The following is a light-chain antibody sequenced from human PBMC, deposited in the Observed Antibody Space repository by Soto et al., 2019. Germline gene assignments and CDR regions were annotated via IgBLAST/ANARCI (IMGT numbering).Light chain of an antibody. CDR1: QRVTSNY. Sequence: IVLTQSPGTLSLSPGERATLSCRASQRVTSNYLAWYQQRPGQAPRLLIFGASIRDTGLPDRFSGSGSGTDFTLTISRLEPEDFALYYCQQYGSSPGTFGQGTKVEIK. V-gene: IGKV3-20*01. CDR3: QQYGSSPGT. CDR2: GAS. J-gene: IGKJ1*01.